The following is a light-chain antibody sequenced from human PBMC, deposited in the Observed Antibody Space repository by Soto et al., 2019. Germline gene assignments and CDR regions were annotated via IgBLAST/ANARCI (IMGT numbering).Light chain of an antibody. Sequence: QSALTQPRSVSGSPGQSVTVSCTGTSSDVGGYNYVSWYQQHPGKTPKLIIYDVTKRPSGVPDRFSGSESGNTASLTISGLQAEDEADYYCCSYAGSYTLVFGGGTKLTVL. V-gene: IGLV2-11*01. CDR2: DVT. J-gene: IGLJ3*02. CDR3: CSYAGSYTLV. CDR1: SSDVGGYNY.